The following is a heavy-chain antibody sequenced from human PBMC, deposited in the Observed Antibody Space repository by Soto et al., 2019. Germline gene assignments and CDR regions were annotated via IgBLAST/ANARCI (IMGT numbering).Heavy chain of an antibody. Sequence: PSETLSLTCAVYGGSFSGYYWSWIRQPPGKGLEWIGEINHSGSTNYNPSLKSRVTISVDTSKNQFSLKLSSVTAADTAVYYCATEGDSSGWYEATYGMDVWGQRTTVTVSS. CDR3: ATEGDSSGWYEATYGMDV. CDR1: GGSFSGYY. CDR2: INHSGST. D-gene: IGHD6-19*01. V-gene: IGHV4-34*01. J-gene: IGHJ6*02.